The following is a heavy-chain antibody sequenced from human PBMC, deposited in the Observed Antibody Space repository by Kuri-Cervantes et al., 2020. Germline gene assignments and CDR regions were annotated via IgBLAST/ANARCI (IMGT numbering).Heavy chain of an antibody. V-gene: IGHV3-21*03. Sequence: GESLKISCAASGFTFDDYGMSWVRQAPGKGLEWVSFISSSGDYIYYADSVKGRFTVSRDNAKNSLYLQMNSLRAEDTAVYYCTRDVKYYYYDSSGYYMLNPWGQGTLVTVSS. CDR1: GFTFDDYG. J-gene: IGHJ5*02. CDR3: TRDVKYYYYDSSGYYMLNP. D-gene: IGHD3-22*01. CDR2: ISSSGDYI.